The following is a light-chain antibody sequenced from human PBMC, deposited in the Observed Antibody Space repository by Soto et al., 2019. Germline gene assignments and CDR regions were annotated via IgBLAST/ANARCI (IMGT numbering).Light chain of an antibody. V-gene: IGKV3-15*01. CDR2: GAS. Sequence: EMVMTQSPATLSVSLGERATLSCRASQSVRTKLVWYQQKPGQAPRLLIYGASTRATGIPARFSGSGSGTEFTLTISSLQSEDFAVYYCQQRSNWPLTFGGGTKVEIK. CDR1: QSVRTK. J-gene: IGKJ4*01. CDR3: QQRSNWPLT.